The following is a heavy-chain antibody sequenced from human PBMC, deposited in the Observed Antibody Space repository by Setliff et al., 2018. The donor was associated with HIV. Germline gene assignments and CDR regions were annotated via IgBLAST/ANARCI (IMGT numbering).Heavy chain of an antibody. CDR2: INHSGST. CDR1: GGSFSGYY. J-gene: IGHJ4*02. Sequence: SETLSLTCAVYGGSFSGYYWSWIRQPPGKGLEWIGEINHSGSTNYNPSLKSRVTISLDTSKNQFSLKLSSVTAADTAVYYCASRVPAARHFDYWGQGTLVTVSS. V-gene: IGHV4-34*01. CDR3: ASRVPAARHFDY. D-gene: IGHD2-2*01.